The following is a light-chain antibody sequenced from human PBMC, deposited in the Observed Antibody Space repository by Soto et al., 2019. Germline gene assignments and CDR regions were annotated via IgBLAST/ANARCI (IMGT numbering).Light chain of an antibody. CDR2: DAS. V-gene: IGKV1-5*01. CDR1: QSISSW. Sequence: DIQMTQSPATLSASLGDRVIITCRASQSISSWLAWYQQKPGKAPKLLIYDASNLQRGVPSRFSGSGSGTEFTLTISALQPDDFATYYCQQYNSYPRTFGLGTKVDI. J-gene: IGKJ1*01. CDR3: QQYNSYPRT.